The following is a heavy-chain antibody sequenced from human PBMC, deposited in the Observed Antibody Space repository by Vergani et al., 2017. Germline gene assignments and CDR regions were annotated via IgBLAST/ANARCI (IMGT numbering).Heavy chain of an antibody. CDR3: ARRSGGYYSGSKVHPLRTAFDV. Sequence: QVQLQASGPGRVKPSQTLSLTCTMSGGSISAGYYFWSWIRQPAGKGLEWLGHISASGNASHSPSLKTVVSMSVDTSKKQFSLTVTSVTAADTAIYFCARRSGGYYSGSKVHPLRTAFDVWGHGTVVTVSS. J-gene: IGHJ3*01. CDR2: ISASGNA. CDR1: GGSISAGYYF. V-gene: IGHV4-61*02. D-gene: IGHD3-10*01.